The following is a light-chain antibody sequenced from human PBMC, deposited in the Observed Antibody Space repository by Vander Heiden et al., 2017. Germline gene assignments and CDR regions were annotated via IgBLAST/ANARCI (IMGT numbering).Light chain of an antibody. CDR1: QSVGSW. Sequence: DIQMTQSPSSLSASVGDRVTITCRASQSVGSWLAWYQQKPGKAPRLLIYKASSLQSGVPSRFSGSGSGTEFTLTITSLQPDDFATYFCQQCNGTPLTFGGGTKVEIK. V-gene: IGKV1-5*03. J-gene: IGKJ4*01. CDR2: KAS. CDR3: QQCNGTPLT.